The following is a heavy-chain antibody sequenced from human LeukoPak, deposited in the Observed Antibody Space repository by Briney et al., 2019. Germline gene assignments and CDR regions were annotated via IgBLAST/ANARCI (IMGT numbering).Heavy chain of an antibody. J-gene: IGHJ5*02. D-gene: IGHD6-6*01. V-gene: IGHV3-30*02. Sequence: GGSLRLSCAASGFTFSSYAMSWVRQAPGKGLEWVAFIRYDGSNKYYADSVKGRFTISRDNSKNTLYLQMNSLRAEDTAVYYCAKDSGIAARYANWFDPWGQGTLVTVSS. CDR3: AKDSGIAARYANWFDP. CDR2: IRYDGSNK. CDR1: GFTFSSYA.